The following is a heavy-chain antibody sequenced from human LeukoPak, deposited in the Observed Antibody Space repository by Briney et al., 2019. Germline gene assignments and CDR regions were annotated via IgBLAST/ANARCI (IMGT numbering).Heavy chain of an antibody. CDR3: ARTYGSGNWFDP. CDR1: GGSISSGGYY. J-gene: IGHJ5*02. D-gene: IGHD3-10*01. Sequence: PSETLSLTCTVSGGSISSGGYYWSWIRQHPGKGLEWIANILYSGSTYYNPSLKSRVSISVDTSRNPLSLKLSSVTAADTAVYYCARTYGSGNWFDPWGQGTLVTVSS. CDR2: ILYSGST. V-gene: IGHV4-31*03.